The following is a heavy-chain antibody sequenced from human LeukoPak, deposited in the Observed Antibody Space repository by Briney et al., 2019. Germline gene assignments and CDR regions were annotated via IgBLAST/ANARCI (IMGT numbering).Heavy chain of an antibody. V-gene: IGHV4-31*03. J-gene: IGHJ5*02. CDR3: ARGAGGWFDP. D-gene: IGHD3-16*01. Sequence: SQTLSLTCTVSGGSISSGGYYWSWIRQHPGKGLEWIGYIYYSGSTYYNPSLKSRATISVDTSKNQFSLKLSSVTAADTAVYYCARGAGGWFDPWGQGTLVTVSS. CDR2: IYYSGST. CDR1: GGSISSGGYY.